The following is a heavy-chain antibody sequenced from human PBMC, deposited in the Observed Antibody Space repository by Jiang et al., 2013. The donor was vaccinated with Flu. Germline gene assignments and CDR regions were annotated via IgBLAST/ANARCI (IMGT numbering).Heavy chain of an antibody. D-gene: IGHD2-21*02. V-gene: IGHV4-61*02. CDR2: IYTSGST. CDR3: ARDCHCGGDCCDAFDI. J-gene: IGHJ3*02. CDR1: GGSISSGSYY. Sequence: GLVKPSQTLSLTCTVSGGSISSGSYYWSWIRQPAGKGLEWIGRIYTSGSTNYNPSLKSRVTISVDTSKNQFSLKLSSVTAADTAVYYCARDCHCGGDCCDAFDIWGQGTMVTVSS.